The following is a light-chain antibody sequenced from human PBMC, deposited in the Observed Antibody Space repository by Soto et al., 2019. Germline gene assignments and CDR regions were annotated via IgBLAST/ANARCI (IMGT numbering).Light chain of an antibody. Sequence: ENVLTQSPATLSVSPGERATLSCRASQSVNSRLAWYQHKPGQAPRLLISGASSRATGIPDRFSGSGSATDFTLTISRLEPEDFAVYYCQQYGSPTFGQGTRLEIK. CDR3: QQYGSPT. CDR2: GAS. J-gene: IGKJ5*01. V-gene: IGKV3-20*01. CDR1: QSVNSR.